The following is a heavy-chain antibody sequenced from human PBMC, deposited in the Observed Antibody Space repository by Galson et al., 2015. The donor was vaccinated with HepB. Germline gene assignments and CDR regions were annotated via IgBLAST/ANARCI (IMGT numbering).Heavy chain of an antibody. CDR3: AKDTYYFDSTSYSYFYYGLDV. J-gene: IGHJ6*02. CDR2: IIPIFGTT. Sequence: SVKVSCKASGGILSTYAITWVRQAPGQGLEWMGGIIPIFGTTNHAQKFQGRVTITADESTSTAYMELSSLRSEDTAVYYCAKDTYYFDSTSYSYFYYGLDVWGQGTTVTVSS. CDR1: GGILSTYA. V-gene: IGHV1-69*13. D-gene: IGHD3-22*01.